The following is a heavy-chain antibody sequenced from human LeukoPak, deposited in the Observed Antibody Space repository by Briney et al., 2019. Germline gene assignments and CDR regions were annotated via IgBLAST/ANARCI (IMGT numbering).Heavy chain of an antibody. CDR1: GFTFSSYA. CDR2: ISYDGSNK. CDR3: ARDTRRGYDFFYYYYMDV. D-gene: IGHD3-3*01. Sequence: GGSLRLSCAASGFTFSSYAMHWVRQAPGKGLEWVAVISYDGSNKYYADSVKGRFTISRDNSKNTLYLQMNSLRAEDTAVYYCARDTRRGYDFFYYYYMDVWGKGTTVTVSS. J-gene: IGHJ6*03. V-gene: IGHV3-30-3*01.